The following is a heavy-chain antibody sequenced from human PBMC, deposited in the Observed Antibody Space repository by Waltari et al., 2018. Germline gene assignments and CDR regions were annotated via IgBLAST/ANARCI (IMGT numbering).Heavy chain of an antibody. CDR1: GYNFNTYW. J-gene: IGHJ5*02. CDR2: IYPSYSDT. V-gene: IGHV5-51*03. D-gene: IGHD3-10*01. CDR3: ARGSRDDWFDP. Sequence: QLVQSGAEVIKAGESLKISCKGSGYNFNTYWVAWVRQMPGKGLEWIGIIYPSYSDTRYSASFQGQFTISADKSINTVYLQWSSLEASDTATYYCARGSRDDWFDPWGQGTLVTVSS.